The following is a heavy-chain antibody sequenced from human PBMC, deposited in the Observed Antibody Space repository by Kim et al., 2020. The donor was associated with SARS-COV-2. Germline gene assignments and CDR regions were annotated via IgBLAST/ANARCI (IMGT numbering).Heavy chain of an antibody. D-gene: IGHD3-9*01. CDR2: IYSGGST. J-gene: IGHJ4*02. CDR3: ARNVLRYFGGFDY. Sequence: GGSLRLSCAASGFTVSSNYMSWVRQAPGKGLEWVSVIYSGGSTYYADSVKGRFTISRDNSKNTLYLQMNSLRAEDTAVYYCARNVLRYFGGFDYWGQGTLVTVSS. CDR1: GFTVSSNY. V-gene: IGHV3-66*02.